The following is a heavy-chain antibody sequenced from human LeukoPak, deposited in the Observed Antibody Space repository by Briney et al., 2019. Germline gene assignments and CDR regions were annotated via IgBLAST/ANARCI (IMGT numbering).Heavy chain of an antibody. D-gene: IGHD2/OR15-2a*01. CDR1: GYTFNGYY. Sequence: ASVKVSCKASGYTFNGYYIHWVRQAPGQGLEWMGWINPNTGDRNYAQKFQGRVTMTRDTSISTAYMELSRLRPDDTAVYYCARSRMSDAFDIWGQGTMVTVSS. V-gene: IGHV1-2*02. J-gene: IGHJ3*02. CDR3: ARSRMSDAFDI. CDR2: INPNTGDR.